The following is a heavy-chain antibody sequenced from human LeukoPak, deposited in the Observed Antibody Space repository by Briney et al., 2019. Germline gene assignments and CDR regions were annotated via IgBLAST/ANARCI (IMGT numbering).Heavy chain of an antibody. Sequence: PGGTLRLSCAASGFTFSSYGMSWVRQAPGKGLEWVSAISGSGGSTYYADSVKGRFTISRDNSKNTLYLQMNSLRAEDTAVYYCAKGSRTYYYDSSGYYLFDYWGQGTLVTVSS. V-gene: IGHV3-23*01. D-gene: IGHD3-22*01. J-gene: IGHJ4*02. CDR1: GFTFSSYG. CDR3: AKGSRTYYYDSSGYYLFDY. CDR2: ISGSGGST.